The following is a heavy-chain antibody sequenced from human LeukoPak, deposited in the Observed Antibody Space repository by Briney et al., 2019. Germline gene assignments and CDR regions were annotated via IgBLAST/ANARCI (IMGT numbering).Heavy chain of an antibody. CDR3: ARNVIVGAVFDN. Sequence: ASVKVSCKASGYTFTSYGINWVRQAPGQGLEWMGWISAYNVNTDYAQKLQGRVTMTTDTTANTAYMELRSLRSDDTAVYYCARNVIVGAVFDNWGQGTLVTVPS. J-gene: IGHJ4*02. D-gene: IGHD1-26*01. CDR2: ISAYNVNT. CDR1: GYTFTSYG. V-gene: IGHV1-18*01.